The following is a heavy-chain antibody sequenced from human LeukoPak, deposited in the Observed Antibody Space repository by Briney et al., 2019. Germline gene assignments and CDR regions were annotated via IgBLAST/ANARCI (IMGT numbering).Heavy chain of an antibody. CDR1: GFTFSSYA. J-gene: IGHJ4*02. D-gene: IGHD3-16*01. CDR3: AKEGSMIRKNYFDY. Sequence: GGSLRLSCAASGFTFSSYAMHWVRQAPGKGLEYVSAISSNGGSTYYANSVKGRFTISRDNSKNTLYLQMNSLRAEDTAVYYCAKEGSMIRKNYFDYWGQGTLVTVSS. CDR2: ISSNGGST. V-gene: IGHV3-64*01.